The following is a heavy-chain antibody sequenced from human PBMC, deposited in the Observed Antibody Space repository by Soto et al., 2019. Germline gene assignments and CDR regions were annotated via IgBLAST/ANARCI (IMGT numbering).Heavy chain of an antibody. CDR2: INYSGTA. J-gene: IGHJ4*02. Sequence: AETLSLTCTVSYGSISVSNVFWGWVRHPPGKGLEWIGNINYSGTAYFNPSLGTRVTFPVDTSKNQFSLTLYSVTAADTAVYYCARTTGRHPEFWGKGIMVSVSS. V-gene: IGHV4-39*01. CDR3: ARTTGRHPEF. CDR1: YGSISVSNVF. D-gene: IGHD4-4*01.